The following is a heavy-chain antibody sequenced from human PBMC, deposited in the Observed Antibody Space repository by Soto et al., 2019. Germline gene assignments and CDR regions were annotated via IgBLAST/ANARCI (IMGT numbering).Heavy chain of an antibody. CDR3: ARRSISYSSFDP. D-gene: IGHD6-19*01. CDR1: GGSISNYF. Sequence: SETLSLTCRVSGGSISNYFWSWIRQPPGKGLEWIGYIFNSGSTIYSPSLKSRVTLTLDTSKNQFSLKLSSVTAADTAVYYCARRSISYSSFDPWGQGTLVTVSS. J-gene: IGHJ5*02. CDR2: IFNSGST. V-gene: IGHV4-59*01.